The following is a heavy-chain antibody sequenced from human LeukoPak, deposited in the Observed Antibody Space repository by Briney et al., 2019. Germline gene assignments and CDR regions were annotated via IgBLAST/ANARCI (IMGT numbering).Heavy chain of an antibody. CDR2: ISSSSSYI. Sequence: GGSLRLPCVASGFTFSSYPMNWVRQAPGKGLEWVSSISSSSSYIQYADSMKGRFTISRDNVKNSLYLQMNSLRAEDTAVYYCARGYSSGWSNNWFDPWGQGTLVTVSS. CDR3: ARGYSSGWSNNWFDP. V-gene: IGHV3-21*01. CDR1: GFTFSSYP. D-gene: IGHD6-19*01. J-gene: IGHJ5*02.